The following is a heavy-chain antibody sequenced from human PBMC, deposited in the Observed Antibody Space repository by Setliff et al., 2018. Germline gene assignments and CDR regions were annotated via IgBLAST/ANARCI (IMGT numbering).Heavy chain of an antibody. D-gene: IGHD6-19*01. J-gene: IGHJ3*01. CDR2: SSVNGNT. CDR3: ARVGGRWLETIPGGFDL. Sequence: ASVKVSCKASGYIFTDYGVTWVRQAPGQGLEWIGWSSVNGNTKYVEKFQGRVSMTTDTSTTTAYMELTNLKSDDTAVYYCARVGGRWLETIPGGFDLWGQGTMVTVSS. V-gene: IGHV1-18*01. CDR1: GYIFTDYG.